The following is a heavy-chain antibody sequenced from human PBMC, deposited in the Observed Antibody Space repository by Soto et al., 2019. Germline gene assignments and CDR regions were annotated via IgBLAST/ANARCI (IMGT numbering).Heavy chain of an antibody. V-gene: IGHV3-48*02. CDR3: ARVQNYGDYDHWFDP. CDR2: ISSSSSTI. D-gene: IGHD4-17*01. Sequence: GGSLRLSCAASGFTFSSYSMNWVRQAPGKGLEWVSYISSSSSTIYYADSVKGRFTISRDNAKNSLYLQMNSLRDEDTAVYYCARVQNYGDYDHWFDPWGQGTLVTVSS. CDR1: GFTFSSYS. J-gene: IGHJ5*02.